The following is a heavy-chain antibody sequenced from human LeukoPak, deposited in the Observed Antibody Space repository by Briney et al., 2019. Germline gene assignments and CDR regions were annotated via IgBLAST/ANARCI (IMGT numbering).Heavy chain of an antibody. V-gene: IGHV3-7*01. CDR3: ARVGYSGWNLEY. CDR2: INQGGSVK. Sequence: PGGSLRLSCAAYGFTFRSYWMSWVRQAPGKGLEWVANINQGGSVKYYVDSVKGRFTISRDDAKNSLYVQMNSLRDEDTAVYYCARVGYSGWNLEYWGQGTLVTVSS. J-gene: IGHJ4*02. CDR1: GFTFRSYW. D-gene: IGHD5-12*01.